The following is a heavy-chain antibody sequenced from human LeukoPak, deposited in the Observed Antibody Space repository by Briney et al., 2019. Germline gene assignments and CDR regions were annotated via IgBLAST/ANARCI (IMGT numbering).Heavy chain of an antibody. CDR1: GFTFSSYW. V-gene: IGHV3-74*01. CDR2: INSDGSST. Sequence: GGSLRLSCAASGFTFSSYWMHRVRQAPGKGLVWVSRINSDGSSTSYADSVKGRFTISRDNANNSLYLQMNSLRAEDTAVYFCARLPSIGWFDPWGQGTLVTVSA. CDR3: ARLPSIGWFDP. J-gene: IGHJ5*02.